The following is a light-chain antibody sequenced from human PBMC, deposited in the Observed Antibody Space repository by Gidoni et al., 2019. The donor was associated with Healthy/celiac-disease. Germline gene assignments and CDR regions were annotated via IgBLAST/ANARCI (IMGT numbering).Light chain of an antibody. CDR2: DAS. CDR1: QGISSA. J-gene: IGKJ3*01. CDR3: QQFNSYPLFT. Sequence: ALQLTPSPSSLSASVGDRVTITCRASQGISSALAWYQQKTGKAPKLLIYDASSLESGVPSRFSGSGSGTDFTLTISSLQPEDFATYYCQQFNSYPLFTFGPGTKVDIK. V-gene: IGKV1-13*02.